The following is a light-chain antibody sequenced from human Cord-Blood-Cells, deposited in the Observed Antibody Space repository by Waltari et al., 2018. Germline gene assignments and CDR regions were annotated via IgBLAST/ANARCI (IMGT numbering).Light chain of an antibody. Sequence: QLVLTQSPSASASLGASVKLTCPLSSGHSRYAIAWHQQQPEKGPRYLMKLNSDGSHSKGDGIPDRFSGSSSGAERYLTISSLQSEDEADYYCQTWGTGNWVFGGGTKLTVL. CDR3: QTWGTGNWV. CDR2: LNSDGSH. V-gene: IGLV4-69*01. CDR1: SGHSRYA. J-gene: IGLJ3*02.